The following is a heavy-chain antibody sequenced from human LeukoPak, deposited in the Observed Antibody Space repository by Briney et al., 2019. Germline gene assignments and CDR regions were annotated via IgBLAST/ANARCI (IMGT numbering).Heavy chain of an antibody. V-gene: IGHV4-30-4*01. CDR1: GVSISSGDYY. J-gene: IGHJ6*04. Sequence: SQTLSLTCTVSGVSISSGDYYWSWIRQPPGKGLEWIGYIYYSGSTYYNPSLKSRVTISVDTSKNQFSLKLSSVTAADTAVYYCARASSGSGYYYYGMDVWGKGTTVTVSS. D-gene: IGHD3-10*01. CDR2: IYYSGST. CDR3: ARASSGSGYYYYGMDV.